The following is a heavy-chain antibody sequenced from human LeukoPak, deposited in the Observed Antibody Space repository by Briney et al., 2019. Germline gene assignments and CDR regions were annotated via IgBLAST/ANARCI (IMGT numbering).Heavy chain of an antibody. CDR2: IRYDGTNK. D-gene: IGHD1-26*01. CDR3: AKDRDWELIFDY. CDR1: GFTFSAYG. V-gene: IGHV3-30*02. J-gene: IGHJ4*02. Sequence: GGSLRLSCAASGFTFSAYGMHWVRQAPGKGLEWVAFIRYDGTNKYYADSVKGRFTISRDNSKNTLNLQMNSLRAEDTAVYYCAKDRDWELIFDYWGQGTLVTVSS.